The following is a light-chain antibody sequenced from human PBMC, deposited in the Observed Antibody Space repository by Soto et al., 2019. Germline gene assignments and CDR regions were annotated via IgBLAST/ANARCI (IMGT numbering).Light chain of an antibody. V-gene: IGKV1-5*01. CDR2: DAS. J-gene: IGKJ1*01. CDR1: QSISYW. CDR3: QQYNSYSPT. Sequence: DIQMTQSPSTLSASVGDRVTITCRASQSISYWLAWYQQKPGKAPKLLIYDASGLESGVPSRFSGSGSGTEFTLTISSLHPDDFATYSCQQYNSYSPTFGQGTEVEI.